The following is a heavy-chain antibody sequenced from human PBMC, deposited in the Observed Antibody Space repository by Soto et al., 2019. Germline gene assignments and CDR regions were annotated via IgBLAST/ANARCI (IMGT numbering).Heavy chain of an antibody. V-gene: IGHV3-23*01. D-gene: IGHD3-22*01. Sequence: GGSLRHSCAASGFPFISYAMSRVRQSPGKGLEWVSAISGSSGSTYYADSVKGRFTISRDNSKNTLCLQMNSLRAEDTAVYYCAKDCYDSSGYYDGPFDYWGQGTLVTVSS. CDR3: AKDCYDSSGYYDGPFDY. CDR2: ISGSSGST. CDR1: GFPFISYA. J-gene: IGHJ4*02.